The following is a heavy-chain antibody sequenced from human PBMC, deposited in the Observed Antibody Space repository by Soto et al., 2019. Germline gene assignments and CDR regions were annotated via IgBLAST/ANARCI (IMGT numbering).Heavy chain of an antibody. D-gene: IGHD2-15*01. J-gene: IGHJ3*02. CDR3: ARDERFCIGGSCYPGAFDI. Sequence: PSETLSLTCTVSVGSISGYYLSWIRQPPGKGLEWVGYIYYSGSTNYNPSLKSRVTMSMDTSKNQFSLKLTSVTAADTAVYYCARDERFCIGGSCYPGAFDIWGQGTMVTVSS. V-gene: IGHV4-59*01. CDR2: IYYSGST. CDR1: VGSISGYY.